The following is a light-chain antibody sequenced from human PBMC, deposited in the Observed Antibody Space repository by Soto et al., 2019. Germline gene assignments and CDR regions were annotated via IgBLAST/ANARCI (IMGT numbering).Light chain of an antibody. CDR1: SSNIGSNY. Sequence: QSVLTQPPSASGTPGQRVTISCSGSSSNIGSNYVYWYQQLPGTAPKLLIYRNNQRPSGVPDRFSGSKSGTSASLAISGLRSEDEADYYCAAWDDSLSAYCFGGGTKLTVL. J-gene: IGLJ2*01. CDR3: AAWDDSLSAYC. CDR2: RNN. V-gene: IGLV1-47*01.